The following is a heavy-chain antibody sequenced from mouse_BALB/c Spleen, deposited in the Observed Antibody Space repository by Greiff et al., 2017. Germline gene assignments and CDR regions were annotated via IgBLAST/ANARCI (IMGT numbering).Heavy chain of an antibody. CDR3: ARRLRRRGYAMDY. CDR1: GFTFSSYG. Sequence: EVKLMESGGDLVKPGGSLKLSCAASGFTFSSYGMSWVRQTPDKRLEWVATISSGGSYTYYPDSVKGRFTISRDNAKNTLYLQMSSLKSEDTAMYYCARRLRRRGYAMDYWGQGTSVTVSS. D-gene: IGHD2-12*01. CDR2: ISSGGSYT. J-gene: IGHJ4*01. V-gene: IGHV5-6*02.